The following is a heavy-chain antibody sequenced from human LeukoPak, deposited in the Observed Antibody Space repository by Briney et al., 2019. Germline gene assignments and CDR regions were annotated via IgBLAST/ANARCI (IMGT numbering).Heavy chain of an antibody. CDR1: GYTFTSYD. CDR2: MNPNSGNT. CDR3: ARAVAAGTDFDY. D-gene: IGHD6-13*01. V-gene: IGHV1-8*01. J-gene: IGHJ4*02. Sequence: ASVKVSCKASGYTFTSYDINWVRQATGQGLEWMGWMNPNSGNTGYVQKFQGRVTMTRNTSISTAYMELSSLRSEDTAVYYCARAVAAGTDFDYWGQGTLVTVSS.